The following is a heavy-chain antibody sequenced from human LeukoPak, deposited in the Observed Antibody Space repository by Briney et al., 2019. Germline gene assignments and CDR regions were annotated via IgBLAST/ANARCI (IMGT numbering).Heavy chain of an antibody. Sequence: PSETLSLTCTVSGYSISSGYYWGRIRQPPGKGLEWIGYSDNSGSANYNPSLKSRLTISEDTSKNQFALKLTSVTAADTAVYYCARGKYSSGWFLDYWGQGTLVIVSS. V-gene: IGHV4-38-2*02. CDR1: GYSISSGYY. CDR2: SDNSGSA. CDR3: ARGKYSSGWFLDY. J-gene: IGHJ4*02. D-gene: IGHD6-19*01.